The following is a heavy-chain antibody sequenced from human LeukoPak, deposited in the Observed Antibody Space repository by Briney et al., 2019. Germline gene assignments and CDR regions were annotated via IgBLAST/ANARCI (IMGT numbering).Heavy chain of an antibody. D-gene: IGHD4-11*01. CDR1: GYTFTSYG. CDR2: ISAYNGNT. J-gene: IGHJ4*02. Sequence: ASVKVSCKASGYTFTSYGISWVRQAPGQGREWMGWISAYNGNTNYAQKLQGRVTMTTDTSTSTAYMELRSLRSDDTAVYYCARDMTTVTKRIRRPIDYWGQGTLVTVSS. V-gene: IGHV1-18*01. CDR3: ARDMTTVTKRIRRPIDY.